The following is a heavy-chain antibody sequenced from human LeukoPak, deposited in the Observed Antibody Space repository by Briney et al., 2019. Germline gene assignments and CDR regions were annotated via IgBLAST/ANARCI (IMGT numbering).Heavy chain of an antibody. J-gene: IGHJ4*02. D-gene: IGHD2-8*01. CDR2: IRYDGSIK. CDR3: ATSMLRPKRIDY. CDR1: GFIFSNYG. Sequence: GGSLRLSCAASGFIFSNYGMHWVRQAPGKGLEWVSFIRYDGSIKHYADSVKGRFTISRDNAKNSLYLQMNSLRAEDTAVYYCATSMLRPKRIDYWGQGTLVTVSS. V-gene: IGHV3-30*02.